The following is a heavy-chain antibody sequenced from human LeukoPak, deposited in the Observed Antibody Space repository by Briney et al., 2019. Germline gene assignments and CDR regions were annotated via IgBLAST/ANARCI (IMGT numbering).Heavy chain of an antibody. D-gene: IGHD4-11*01. V-gene: IGHV1-69*05. CDR1: GYDFINYG. J-gene: IGHJ4*02. CDR2: IIPIFGTA. CDR3: ASLTVRDY. Sequence: SVKVSCKASGYDFINYGISWVRQAPGQGLEWMGGIIPIFGTANYAQKFQGRVTITTDESTSTAYMELSSLRSEDTAVYYCASLTVRDYWGQGTLVTVSS.